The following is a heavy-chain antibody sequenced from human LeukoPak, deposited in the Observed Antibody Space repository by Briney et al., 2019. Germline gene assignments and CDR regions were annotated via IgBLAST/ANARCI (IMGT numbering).Heavy chain of an antibody. V-gene: IGHV1-8*03. CDR2: MNPNSGNT. CDR1: GYTFTSYD. D-gene: IGHD6-13*01. Sequence: ASVKVSCKASGYTFTSYDINWVRQATGQGLEWMGWMNPNSGNTGYAQKFQGRVTITRNTSISTAYMELSSLRSEDTAVYYCARGARISSWYKRPHSRTYYYYYMDVWGKGTTVTVSS. J-gene: IGHJ6*03. CDR3: ARGARISSWYKRPHSRTYYYYYMDV.